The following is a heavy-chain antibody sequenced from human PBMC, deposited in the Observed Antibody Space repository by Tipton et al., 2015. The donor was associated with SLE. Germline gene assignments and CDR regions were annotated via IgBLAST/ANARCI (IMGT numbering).Heavy chain of an antibody. J-gene: IGHJ4*02. CDR3: ARHGRGSAFSDY. D-gene: IGHD2/OR15-2a*01. Sequence: TLSLTCTVSGGSISSGSYYWSWIRQPAGKGLEWIGRIYTSGSTNYNPSLKSRVTISVDTSKNQFSLKLSSVSAADTAVYYCARHGRGSAFSDYWGQGTLVTVSS. CDR2: IYTSGST. CDR1: GGSISSGSYY. V-gene: IGHV4-61*02.